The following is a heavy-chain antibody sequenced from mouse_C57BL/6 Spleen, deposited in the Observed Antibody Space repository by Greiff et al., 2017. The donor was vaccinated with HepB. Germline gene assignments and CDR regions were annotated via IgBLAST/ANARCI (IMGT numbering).Heavy chain of an antibody. CDR2: IDPENGDT. J-gene: IGHJ1*03. Sequence: EVQLQQSGAELVRPGASVKLSCTASGFNIKDDYMHWVKQRPEQGLEWIGWIDPENGDTEYASKFQGKATITADTSSNTAYLQLSSLQSEDTDGYYCTLYYGSSRWYFDVWGTGTTVNVSS. V-gene: IGHV14-4*01. CDR1: GFNIKDDY. CDR3: TLYYGSSRWYFDV. D-gene: IGHD1-1*01.